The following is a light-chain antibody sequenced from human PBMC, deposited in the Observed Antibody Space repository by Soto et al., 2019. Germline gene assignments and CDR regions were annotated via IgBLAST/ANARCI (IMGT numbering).Light chain of an antibody. CDR3: SSFTSSHTWV. J-gene: IGLJ3*02. CDR2: EVN. V-gene: IGLV2-14*03. CDR1: SSDIGGYNY. Sequence: QSALTQPASVSGSPGLSITISCTGTSSDIGGYNYVSWYQQHPGKAPKLMICEVNNRPSGVSNRFSGSKSGNTASLTISGLQAEDEADYYCSSFTSSHTWVFGGGTKPTAL.